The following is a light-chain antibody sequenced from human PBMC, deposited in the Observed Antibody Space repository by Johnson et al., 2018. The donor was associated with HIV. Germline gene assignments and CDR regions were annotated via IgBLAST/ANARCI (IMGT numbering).Light chain of an antibody. CDR1: TSNIGNNY. CDR2: DNN. CDR3: GTWDSSLSAGV. J-gene: IGLJ1*01. Sequence: QSVLTQPPSVSAAPGQKVTISCSGSTSNIGNNYVSWYQQFPKTAPKLLIYDNNKRPSGIPDRFSGSKSGTSATLGIAGLQTGDEADYYCGTWDSSLSAGVFGTLTNVPVL. V-gene: IGLV1-51*01.